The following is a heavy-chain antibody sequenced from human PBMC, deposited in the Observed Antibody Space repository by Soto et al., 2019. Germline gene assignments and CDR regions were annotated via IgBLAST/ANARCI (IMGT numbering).Heavy chain of an antibody. D-gene: IGHD3-3*01. J-gene: IGHJ6*02. CDR2: INAGNGNT. V-gene: IGHV1-3*01. CDR3: ASAYDPLGPHYYYCMDV. Sequence: ASVKVSCKASGYTFTSYAMHWVRQAPGQRLEWMGWINAGNGNTKYSQKFQGRVTITRDTSASTAYMELSSLRSEDTAVYYCASAYDPLGPHYYYCMDVWGQGTTVTVSS. CDR1: GYTFTSYA.